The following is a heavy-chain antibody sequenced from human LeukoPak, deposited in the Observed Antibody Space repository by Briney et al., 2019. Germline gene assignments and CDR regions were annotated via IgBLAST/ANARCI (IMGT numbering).Heavy chain of an antibody. CDR2: IKQDGTTE. V-gene: IGHV3-7*01. CDR1: GFIFGNYW. D-gene: IGHD3-10*01. Sequence: GGSLRLSCAASGFIFGNYWMTWVRQTPGKGLEWVANIKQDGTTEHYVDSVKGRLTISRDNTKNSLYLQMNSLRAEDTAVYYCASTMVRGVFTVDYWGQGTLVTVSS. CDR3: ASTMVRGVFTVDY. J-gene: IGHJ4*02.